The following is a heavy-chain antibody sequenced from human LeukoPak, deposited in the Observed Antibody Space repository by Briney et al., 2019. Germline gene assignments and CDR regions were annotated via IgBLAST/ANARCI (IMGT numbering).Heavy chain of an antibody. CDR2: VRHDGSRK. J-gene: IGHJ3*01. Sequence: PGGSLRLSCAASGLTFNNYVMHWVRQAPGKGLEWVAFVRHDGSRKSYTDSLKGRFTISRDNSKNTVYLQMDSLRPEDMAVYYCAGEPDPDFTPVSAFDVWGQGTMVTVSS. CDR3: AGEPDPDFTPVSAFDV. V-gene: IGHV3-30*02. CDR1: GLTFNNYV. D-gene: IGHD2-15*01.